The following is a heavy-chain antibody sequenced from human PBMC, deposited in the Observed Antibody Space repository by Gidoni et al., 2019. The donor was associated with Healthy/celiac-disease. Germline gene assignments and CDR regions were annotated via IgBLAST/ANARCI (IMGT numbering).Heavy chain of an antibody. V-gene: IGHV4-34*01. CDR3: ARGRGSGWYNWFDP. J-gene: IGHJ5*02. CDR1: GGSFSGYY. CDR2: INHSGST. Sequence: VYGGSFSGYYWSWIRQPPGKGLEWIGAINHSGSTNYNPSLKSRVTISVDTSKNQFSLKRSSVTAADTAVYYCARGRGSGWYNWFDPWGQGTLVTVSS. D-gene: IGHD6-19*01.